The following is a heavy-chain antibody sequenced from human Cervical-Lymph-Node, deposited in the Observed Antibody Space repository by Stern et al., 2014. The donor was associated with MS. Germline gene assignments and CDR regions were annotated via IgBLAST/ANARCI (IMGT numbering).Heavy chain of an antibody. Sequence: LQLVQSLAEVTKPGSSVKGSCKAYGGTFSKFPSRWVRQAPGQGLEWLAGVFPFFGTPTYAQEFRGRVTITADVSTSTVYMELSSLRSDDTAVYYCALSSETSDRWYSLGYDLWGQGTLVTVSS. CDR2: VFPFFGTP. CDR1: GGTFSKFP. V-gene: IGHV1-69*01. D-gene: IGHD6-13*01. CDR3: ALSSETSDRWYSLGYDL. J-gene: IGHJ5*02.